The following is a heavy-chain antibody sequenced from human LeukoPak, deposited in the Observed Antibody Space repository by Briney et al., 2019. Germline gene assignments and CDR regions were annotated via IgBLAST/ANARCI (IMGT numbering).Heavy chain of an antibody. CDR2: ISYDGSSK. V-gene: IGHV3-30-3*01. J-gene: IGHJ4*02. CDR3: AREGDSSGWYLGLGY. Sequence: GRSLRLSCAASGFTFSSYAMHWVRQAPGKGLEGVAVISYDGSSKYYADSVKGRFTISRDNSKNTLYLQMNSLRAEDTAVYYCAREGDSSGWYLGLGYWGQGTLVTVSS. CDR1: GFTFSSYA. D-gene: IGHD6-19*01.